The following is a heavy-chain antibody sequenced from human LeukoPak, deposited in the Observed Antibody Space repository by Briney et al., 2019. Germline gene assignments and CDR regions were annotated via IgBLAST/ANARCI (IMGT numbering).Heavy chain of an antibody. Sequence: ASVKVSFTTSGYTFTIYDISWVRQAPGQGLEWMGWINSYNGYTNYTQKLQGRVTMTTDTSTRTVSMELRSLRSDDTAMYYCARHGLYSGHEWDYWGQGTLVTVSS. D-gene: IGHD5-12*01. J-gene: IGHJ4*02. CDR3: ARHGLYSGHEWDY. V-gene: IGHV1-18*04. CDR1: GYTFTIYD. CDR2: INSYNGYT.